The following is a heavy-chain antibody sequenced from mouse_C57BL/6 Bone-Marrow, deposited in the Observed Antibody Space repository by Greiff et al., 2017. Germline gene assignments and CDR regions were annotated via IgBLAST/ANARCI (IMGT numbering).Heavy chain of an antibody. CDR3: AVDRGYAMDY. Sequence: QVQLQQPGAELVMPGASVKLSCKASGYTFTSYWMHWVKQRPGQGLEWIGEIDPSDSYTNYNQKFKGKSTLTVDKSSSTAYMPLSSLTSEASAVYYCAVDRGYAMDYWGQGTSVTVSS. D-gene: IGHD3-2*01. CDR1: GYTFTSYW. V-gene: IGHV1-69*01. CDR2: IDPSDSYT. J-gene: IGHJ4*01.